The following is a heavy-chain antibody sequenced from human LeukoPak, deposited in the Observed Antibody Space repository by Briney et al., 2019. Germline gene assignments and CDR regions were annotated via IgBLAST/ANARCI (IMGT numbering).Heavy chain of an antibody. CDR2: INPNSGGT. Sequence: APVKVSCKASGYTFTGYYMHWVRQAPGQGLEWMGRINPNSGGTNYAQKFQGRVTMTRDTSISTAYMELSRLRSDDTAVYYCARAETGTYYYDSSRSFDYWGQGTLVTVSS. CDR3: ARAETGTYYYDSSRSFDY. D-gene: IGHD3-22*01. V-gene: IGHV1-2*06. J-gene: IGHJ4*02. CDR1: GYTFTGYY.